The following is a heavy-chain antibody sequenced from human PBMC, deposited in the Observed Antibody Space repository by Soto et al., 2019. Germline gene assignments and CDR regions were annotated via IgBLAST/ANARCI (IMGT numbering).Heavy chain of an antibody. D-gene: IGHD3-9*01. V-gene: IGHV1-18*01. CDR2: ISAYNGNT. CDR3: ARNPYYDILTGYYEGYYFDY. J-gene: IGHJ4*02. Sequence: ASVKVSCKASGYTFTSYGISWVRQAPGQGLEWMGWISAYNGNTNYAQKLQGRVTMTTDTSTSTAYMELRSLRSDDTAVYYCARNPYYDILTGYYEGYYFDYWGQGTLVTV. CDR1: GYTFTSYG.